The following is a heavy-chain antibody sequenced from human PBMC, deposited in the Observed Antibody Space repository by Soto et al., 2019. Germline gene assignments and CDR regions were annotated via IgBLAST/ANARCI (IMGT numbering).Heavy chain of an antibody. V-gene: IGHV1-69*13. D-gene: IGHD3-22*01. CDR1: GGTFSSYA. Sequence: VKVSCKASGGTFSSYAISWVRQAPGQGLEWMGGIIPIFGTANYAQKFQGRVTITADESTSTAYMELSSLRSEDTAVYYCARGHYYDSSGYYYYYYGMDVWGQGTTVTVSS. J-gene: IGHJ6*02. CDR2: IIPIFGTA. CDR3: ARGHYYDSSGYYYYYYGMDV.